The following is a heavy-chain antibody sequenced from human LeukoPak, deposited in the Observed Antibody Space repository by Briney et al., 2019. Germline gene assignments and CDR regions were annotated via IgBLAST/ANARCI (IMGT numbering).Heavy chain of an antibody. J-gene: IGHJ6*03. CDR1: GGSFSGYY. CDR3: ARKAGYCSGGSCYPPPRFYYYMDV. D-gene: IGHD2-15*01. V-gene: IGHV4-34*01. Sequence: SETLSLTCAVYGGSFSGYYWSWLRQPPGKGLEWIGEMNHSGSTNYNPSLKSRVTISVDTSKNQVSLRLSSVTAADTAVYYCARKAGYCSGGSCYPPPRFYYYMDVWGKGTTVTVSS. CDR2: MNHSGST.